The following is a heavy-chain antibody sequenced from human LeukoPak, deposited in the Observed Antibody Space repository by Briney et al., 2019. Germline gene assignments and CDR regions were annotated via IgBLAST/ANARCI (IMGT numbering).Heavy chain of an antibody. D-gene: IGHD5-12*01. CDR2: ISSSGSTT. Sequence: GGSLRLSCAASGFSFSSYEMNWVRQAPGKGLEWISYISSSGSTTYCADSVKGRFTISRDNARNSLYLQMNSLRAEDTAVYYCARGGHSGYDFVGWCQGTLVTVSS. CDR1: GFSFSSYE. CDR3: ARGGHSGYDFVG. V-gene: IGHV3-48*03. J-gene: IGHJ4*02.